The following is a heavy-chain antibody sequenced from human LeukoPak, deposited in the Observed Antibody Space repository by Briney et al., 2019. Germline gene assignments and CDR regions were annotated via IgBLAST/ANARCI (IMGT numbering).Heavy chain of an antibody. CDR2: INPNSGGT. J-gene: IGHJ3*02. D-gene: IGHD3-22*01. CDR3: ARGRRYYDSSGDDAFDI. Sequence: ASVKVSCKASGYTFTGYYMHWVRQAPGQGLESMGWINPNSGGTNYAQKFQGRVTMTRDTSISTAYMELSRLRSDDTAVYYCARGRRYYDSSGDDAFDIWGQGTMVTVSS. CDR1: GYTFTGYY. V-gene: IGHV1-2*02.